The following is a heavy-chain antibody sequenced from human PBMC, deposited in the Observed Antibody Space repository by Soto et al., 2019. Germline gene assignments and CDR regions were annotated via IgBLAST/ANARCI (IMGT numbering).Heavy chain of an antibody. CDR2: IDHDGPT. J-gene: IGHJ4*02. CDR3: VRDSHGDY. CDR1: GFTFSNYW. V-gene: IGHV3-74*01. Sequence: EVQLVESGGGLVQPGGSLRLSCAGSGFTFSNYWMHWARQAPGKGLEWVSRIDHDGPTDYADSVRGRFTIARDIAETTLCVKMNSLRPDDTEVYYCVRDSHGDYWGQGTLVSVSS.